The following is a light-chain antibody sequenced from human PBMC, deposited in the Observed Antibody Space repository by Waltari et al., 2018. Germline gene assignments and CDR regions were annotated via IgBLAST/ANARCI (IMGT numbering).Light chain of an antibody. J-gene: IGKJ4*01. CDR1: QGISSW. CDR3: QQANSFPLT. CDR2: AAS. V-gene: IGKV1D-12*01. Sequence: DIQLTQSPSSVSVAVGDRVTTPCRASQGISSWLVWYQQKQGKAPKLLIYAASSLQRGVPSRFSGSGSGTDFTLTISSLQAEDFATYYCQQANSFPLTFGGGTKVEIK.